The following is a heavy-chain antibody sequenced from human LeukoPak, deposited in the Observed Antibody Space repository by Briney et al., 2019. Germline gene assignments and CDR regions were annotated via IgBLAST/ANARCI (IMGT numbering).Heavy chain of an antibody. CDR2: INHSGST. D-gene: IGHD2-8*01. Sequence: SETPSLTCPVYGGSFSGYYWSWIRQPPGKGLEWIGEINHSGSTNYNPSLKSRVTISVDTSKNQFSLKLSSVTAADTAVYYCASLKHARPDYWGQGTLVTVSS. J-gene: IGHJ4*02. CDR3: ASLKHARPDY. CDR1: GGSFSGYY. V-gene: IGHV4-34*01.